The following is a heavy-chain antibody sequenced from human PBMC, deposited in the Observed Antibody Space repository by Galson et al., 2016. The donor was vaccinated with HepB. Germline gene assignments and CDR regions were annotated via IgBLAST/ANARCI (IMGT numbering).Heavy chain of an antibody. J-gene: IGHJ6*02. CDR1: GFTFSDYW. CDR2: INREASTR. Sequence: SLRLSCAASGFTFSDYWMHWVRQVPGKGLVWVARINREASTRAYADAVRGRFTISRDNAKNTLSLQMNGLRDEDTAVYYCVADHSNYLYSYQGMDVWGQGTTVTVSS. V-gene: IGHV3-74*01. D-gene: IGHD4-11*01. CDR3: VADHSNYLYSYQGMDV.